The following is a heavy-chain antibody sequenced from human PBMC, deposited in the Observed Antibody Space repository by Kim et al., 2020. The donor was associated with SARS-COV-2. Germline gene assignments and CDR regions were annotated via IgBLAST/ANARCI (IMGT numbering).Heavy chain of an antibody. V-gene: IGHV3-30*18. D-gene: IGHD3-10*01. CDR2: ISYDGSNK. CDR3: AKEWRYGSGTY. CDR1: GFTFSSYG. J-gene: IGHJ4*02. Sequence: GGSLRLSCAASGFTFSSYGMHWVRQAPGKGLEWVAVISYDGSNKYYADSVKGRFTISRDNSKNTLYLQMNSLRAEDTAVYYCAKEWRYGSGTYWGQGTLVTVSS.